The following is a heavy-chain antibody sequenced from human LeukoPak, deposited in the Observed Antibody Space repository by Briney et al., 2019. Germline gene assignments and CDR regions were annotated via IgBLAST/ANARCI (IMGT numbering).Heavy chain of an antibody. CDR1: SDSISSSSYY. J-gene: IGHJ5*02. CDR3: ARHHYYGSGSYLYWFDP. Sequence: SEPLSLTCTVSSDSISSSSYYWGSIRQPPGKGLEFIGSIYYSGSTYYNPPLKSRVTISVDTSKNQFSLKLSSVTAADTAVYYCARHHYYGSGSYLYWFDPWGQGTLVTVSS. D-gene: IGHD3-10*01. V-gene: IGHV4-39*01. CDR2: IYYSGST.